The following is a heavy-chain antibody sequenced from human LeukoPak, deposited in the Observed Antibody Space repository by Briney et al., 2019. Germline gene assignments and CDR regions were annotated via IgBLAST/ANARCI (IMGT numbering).Heavy chain of an antibody. D-gene: IGHD3-10*01. CDR1: GGSISSYY. V-gene: IGHV4-59*01. CDR2: IYYGGST. Sequence: SETLSLTCTVSGGSISSYYWSWIRQPPGKGLEWIGYIYYGGSTNYNPSLKSRVTISVDTSKDQFSLKLSSVTAADTAVYYCARGPGLLNWGQGTLVTVSS. J-gene: IGHJ4*02. CDR3: ARGPGLLN.